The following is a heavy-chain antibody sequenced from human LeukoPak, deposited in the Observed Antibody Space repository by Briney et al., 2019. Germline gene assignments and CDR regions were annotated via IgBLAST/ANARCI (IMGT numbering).Heavy chain of an antibody. J-gene: IGHJ4*02. Sequence: GGSLRLSCAASGFTFSSYSMNWVRQTPGKGLEWVSSISGSGGGTYYADSVKGRFTISRDNPKNTLYLQMNSLRAEDTAVYYCAKGSGWYFDYWGQGTLVTVSS. CDR1: GFTFSSYS. V-gene: IGHV3-23*01. D-gene: IGHD6-19*01. CDR3: AKGSGWYFDY. CDR2: ISGSGGGT.